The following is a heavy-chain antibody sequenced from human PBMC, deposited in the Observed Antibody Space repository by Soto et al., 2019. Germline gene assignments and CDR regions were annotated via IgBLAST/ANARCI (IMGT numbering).Heavy chain of an antibody. Sequence: ASVKVSCKASGYTFTSYYMYWVRQAPGQGLEWMGIINPSGGSTSYAQKLQGRVTMTRDTSTSTVYMELSSLRSEDTAVYYCARSGSIEYYDSSGYLHDAFDIWGQGTMVTVSS. V-gene: IGHV1-46*01. D-gene: IGHD3-22*01. J-gene: IGHJ3*02. CDR2: INPSGGST. CDR1: GYTFTSYY. CDR3: ARSGSIEYYDSSGYLHDAFDI.